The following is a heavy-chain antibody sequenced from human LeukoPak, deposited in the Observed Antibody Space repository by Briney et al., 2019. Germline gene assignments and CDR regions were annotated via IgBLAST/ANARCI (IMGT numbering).Heavy chain of an antibody. D-gene: IGHD2-2*01. J-gene: IGHJ6*02. CDR3: ARHDCITTTCYYFYGMDV. CDR1: GGSFSGYY. V-gene: IGHV4-34*01. Sequence: SETLSLTCAVYGGSFSGYYWSWIRQPPGKGLEWIGEINHSGSTNYNPSLKSRVTISVDTSKNQFSLKLSPVTATDTAVYYCARHDCITTTCYYFYGMDVWGQGTTVTVSS. CDR2: INHSGST.